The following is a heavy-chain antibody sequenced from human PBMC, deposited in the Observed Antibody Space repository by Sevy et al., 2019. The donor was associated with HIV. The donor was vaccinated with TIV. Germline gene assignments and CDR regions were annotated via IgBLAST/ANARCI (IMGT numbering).Heavy chain of an antibody. D-gene: IGHD2-15*01. CDR2: ISAHNGDT. J-gene: IGHJ4*02. Sequence: ASVKVSCKASGYTFTSYRIYWVRQAPGQGLESMGWISAHNGDTNYAQTFQGRVTMITDTSTTTAYMDLRSLRSDDTALYYCAGAYCSGGRCYSLAYWGQGTLVTVSS. CDR1: GYTFTSYR. CDR3: AGAYCSGGRCYSLAY. V-gene: IGHV1-18*01.